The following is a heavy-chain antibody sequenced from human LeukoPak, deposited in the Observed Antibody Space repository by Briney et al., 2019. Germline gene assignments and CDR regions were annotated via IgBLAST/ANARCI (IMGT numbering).Heavy chain of an antibody. D-gene: IGHD6-19*01. CDR2: IHTTGST. J-gene: IGHJ4*02. CDR3: ARAVAGSTAFDF. CDR1: GGSISAYY. V-gene: IGHV4-4*07. Sequence: PSETLSLTCTVSGGSISAYYWSWIRQPVGKGLEWIGRIHTTGSTNYNPSLTGRVTLSVDTPMNLFSLRLTSVTAADTAVYYCARAVAGSTAFDFWGLGTLVTVSS.